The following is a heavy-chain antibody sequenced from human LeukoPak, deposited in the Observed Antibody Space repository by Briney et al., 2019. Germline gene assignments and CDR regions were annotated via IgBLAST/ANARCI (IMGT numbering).Heavy chain of an antibody. CDR1: GGTFSSYA. CDR2: FDPEDGET. Sequence: ASAKVSCKASGGTFSSYAISWVRQAPGKGLEWMGGFDPEDGETIYAQKFQGRVTMTEDTSTDTAYMELSSLRSEDTAVYYCATGIYGDYWFDPWGQGTLVTVSS. CDR3: ATGIYGDYWFDP. J-gene: IGHJ5*02. D-gene: IGHD4-17*01. V-gene: IGHV1-24*01.